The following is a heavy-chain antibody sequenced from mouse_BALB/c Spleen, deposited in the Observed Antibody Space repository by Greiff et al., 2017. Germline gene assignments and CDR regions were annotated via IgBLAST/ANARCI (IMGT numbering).Heavy chain of an antibody. D-gene: IGHD2-1*01. CDR1: GYTFPSYV. J-gene: IGHJ4*01. CDR3: ARKGNYEDARDD. Sequence: QLQQSGPELVTPGASVKMSCKASGYTFPSYVLHWVKQKPGQGLEWIGYINPYNDGTKYNEKFKGKATLTSDKSSSTAYMELSSLTSEDSAVYYCARKGNYEDARDDWGQGTAGTVSA. CDR2: INPYNDGT. V-gene: IGHV1-14*01.